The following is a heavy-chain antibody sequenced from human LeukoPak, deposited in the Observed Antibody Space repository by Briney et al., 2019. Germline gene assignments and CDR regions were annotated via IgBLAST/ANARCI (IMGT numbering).Heavy chain of an antibody. CDR2: INPNSGAT. Sequence: ASVKVSCKASGYTFTGYYMHWVRQAPGRGLEWMGWINPNSGATKYAQKFQGRVTMTRDTSISTAYMEVSRLRFDDTAVYYCARGGGWYQLLWWFVPWGQGTLVTVSS. CDR1: GYTFTGYY. J-gene: IGHJ5*02. D-gene: IGHD2-2*01. V-gene: IGHV1-2*02. CDR3: ARGGGWYQLLWWFVP.